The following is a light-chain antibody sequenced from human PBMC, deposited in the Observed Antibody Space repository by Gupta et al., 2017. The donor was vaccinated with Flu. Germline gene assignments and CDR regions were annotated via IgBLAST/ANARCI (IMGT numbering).Light chain of an antibody. J-gene: IGKJ1*01. CDR2: ASS. V-gene: IGKV1-39*01. CDR1: RTINRY. Sequence: EDRVAITCRASRTINRYVNWYQLKPGKAPKLLIQASSNWQGGVPSRFSGSGSGTDFSLTISSLQPEDFATYYCQQSYSVHRTFGQGTKV. CDR3: QQSYSVHRT.